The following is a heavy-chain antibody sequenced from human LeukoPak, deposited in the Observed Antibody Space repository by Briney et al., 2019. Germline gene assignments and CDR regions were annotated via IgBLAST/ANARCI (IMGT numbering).Heavy chain of an antibody. D-gene: IGHD2-8*01. J-gene: IGHJ4*02. CDR2: IYDTGST. Sequence: SETLSLTCTVSGGSISSSSFYWGWIRQSPGKGLERIGSIYDTGSTYYNPSLKSRVTISLDTSKNQFSLKLTSVTAADTAVYHCARLKGTNGVCYPDYWGQGTLVTVSS. V-gene: IGHV4-39*01. CDR1: GGSISSSSFY. CDR3: ARLKGTNGVCYPDY.